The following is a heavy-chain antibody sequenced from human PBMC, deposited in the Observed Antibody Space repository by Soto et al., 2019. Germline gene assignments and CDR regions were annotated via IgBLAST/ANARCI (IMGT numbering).Heavy chain of an antibody. CDR3: ARLEWARGNAFDI. J-gene: IGHJ3*02. Sequence: PGESLKISCKGSGYSFTSYWIGWVRQMPGKGLEWMGIIYPGDSDTRYSPPFQGQVTISADKSISTAYLQWSSLKASDTAMYYCARLEWARGNAFDIWGQGTMVTVSS. V-gene: IGHV5-51*01. D-gene: IGHD1-1*01. CDR2: IYPGDSDT. CDR1: GYSFTSYW.